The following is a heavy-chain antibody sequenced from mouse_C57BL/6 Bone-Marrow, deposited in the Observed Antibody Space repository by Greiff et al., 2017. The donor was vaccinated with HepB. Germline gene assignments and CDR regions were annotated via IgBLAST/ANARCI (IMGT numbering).Heavy chain of an antibody. CDR3: ASRGITTVVEGYFDV. Sequence: QVHVKQPGAELVMPGASVKLSCKASGYTFTSYWMHWVKQRPGQGLEWIGEIDPSDSYTNYNQKFKGKSTLTVDKSSSTAYMQLSSLTSEDSAVYYCASRGITTVVEGYFDVWGTGTTVTVSS. CDR2: IDPSDSYT. D-gene: IGHD1-1*01. CDR1: GYTFTSYW. V-gene: IGHV1-69*01. J-gene: IGHJ1*03.